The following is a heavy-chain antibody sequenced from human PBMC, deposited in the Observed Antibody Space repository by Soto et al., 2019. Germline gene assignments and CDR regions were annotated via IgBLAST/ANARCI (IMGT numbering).Heavy chain of an antibody. CDR3: ARGPLTGYCSSTSCSSI. D-gene: IGHD2-2*01. J-gene: IGHJ3*02. Sequence: PGGSLRLSCAASGFTFSSYSMNWGRQAPWKGLEWVSSISSSSSYIYYADSVKGRFTISRDNAKNSLYLQMNSLRAEDTAVYYCARGPLTGYCSSTSCSSIWGQGTMVTVSS. CDR2: ISSSSSYI. V-gene: IGHV3-21*01. CDR1: GFTFSSYS.